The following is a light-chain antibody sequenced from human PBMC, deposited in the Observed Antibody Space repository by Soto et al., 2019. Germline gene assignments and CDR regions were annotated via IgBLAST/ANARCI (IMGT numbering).Light chain of an antibody. CDR3: QQYNNWPLT. CDR2: DTS. Sequence: ENVLTQSPATLSLSPGEGATLSCRASQSINTYLAWYQQKPGQAPRLLIYDTSTRATGIPDRFSGSGSGTDFTLTISRLEPEDFAVYHCQQYNNWPLTFGGGTKVDI. V-gene: IGKV3-11*01. J-gene: IGKJ4*01. CDR1: QSINTY.